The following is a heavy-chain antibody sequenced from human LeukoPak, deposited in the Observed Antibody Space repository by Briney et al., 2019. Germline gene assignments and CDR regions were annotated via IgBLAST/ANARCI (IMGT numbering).Heavy chain of an antibody. CDR1: CFTSSTYW. D-gene: IGHD3-3*01. CDR2: INTDGSST. J-gene: IGHJ4*02. Sequence: PGGSLGRSCAAFCFTSSTYWMQLIGEATGKGVVWFSRINTDGSSTSYADSVKGRFTISRANANNTLYLQMNSLRAEDTAVYYCARAPPVVRFLEWPQGLDYWGQGTLVTVSS. V-gene: IGHV3-74*01. CDR3: ARAPPVVRFLEWPQGLDY.